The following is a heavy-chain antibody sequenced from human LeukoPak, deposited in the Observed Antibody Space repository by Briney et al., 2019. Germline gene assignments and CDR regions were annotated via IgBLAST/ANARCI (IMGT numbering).Heavy chain of an antibody. CDR1: GGTFSSYA. Sequence: SVKVSCKASGGTFSSYAISWVRQAPGQGLEWMGGIIPISGTANYAQKFQGRVTITADESTSTAYMELSSLRSEDTAVYYCASSSSSWYGLSFDYWGQGTLVTVSS. D-gene: IGHD6-13*01. V-gene: IGHV1-69*13. CDR2: IIPISGTA. J-gene: IGHJ4*02. CDR3: ASSSSSWYGLSFDY.